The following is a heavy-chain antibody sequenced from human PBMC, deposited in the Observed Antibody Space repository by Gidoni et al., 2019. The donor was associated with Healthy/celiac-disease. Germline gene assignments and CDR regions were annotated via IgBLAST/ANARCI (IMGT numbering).Heavy chain of an antibody. V-gene: IGHV2-5*02. J-gene: IGHJ4*02. CDR3: AHSRMYYDILTGYSGGPNFDY. CDR1: GFSLSTSGVG. CDR2: IYWDDDK. D-gene: IGHD3-9*01. Sequence: QITLKESGPTLVKPPQTLTLTCTFSGFSLSTSGVGVGWIRQPPGKALEWLALIYWDDDKRYSPSLKSRITITKDTSKNQVVLTITNMDTVNTATYYCAHSRMYYDILTGYSGGPNFDYWGQGTLVTVSS.